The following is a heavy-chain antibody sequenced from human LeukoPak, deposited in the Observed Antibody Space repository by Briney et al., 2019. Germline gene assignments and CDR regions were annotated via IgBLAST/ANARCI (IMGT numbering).Heavy chain of an antibody. Sequence: APVKVSCKASGYTFTSYAMNWVRQAPGQGLEWMGWINPNSGGTNYAQKFQGRATMTRDKSIRTAYMELSRLTSDDTAVYYCARNIWFGESADAFDIWGQGTMVTVSS. V-gene: IGHV1-2*02. CDR2: INPNSGGT. CDR1: GYTFTSYA. J-gene: IGHJ3*02. D-gene: IGHD3-10*01. CDR3: ARNIWFGESADAFDI.